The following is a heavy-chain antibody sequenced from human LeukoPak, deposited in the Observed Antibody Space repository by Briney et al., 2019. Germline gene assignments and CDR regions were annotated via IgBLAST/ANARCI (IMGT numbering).Heavy chain of an antibody. CDR1: GFTFSSYG. D-gene: IGHD3-10*01. Sequence: PGGSLRLSCAASGFTFSSYGMHWVRQAPGKGLEWVAVISYDGSNKYYADSAKGRFTISRDNSKNTLYLQMNSLRAEDTAVYYCAKDGGGLDYWGQGTLVTVSS. V-gene: IGHV3-30*18. CDR3: AKDGGGLDY. CDR2: ISYDGSNK. J-gene: IGHJ4*02.